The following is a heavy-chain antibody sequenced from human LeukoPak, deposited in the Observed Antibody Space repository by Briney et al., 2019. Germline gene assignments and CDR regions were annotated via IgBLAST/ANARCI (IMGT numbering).Heavy chain of an antibody. CDR3: ARADDFWSGYPNWFDP. Sequence: EASVKVSCKASGGTFSSYAISWVRQAPGQGLEWMGGIIPIFGTANYAQKFQGRVTITADESTSTAYMELSSLRSEDTAVYYCARADDFWSGYPNWFDPWGQGTLVTVSS. CDR1: GGTFSSYA. D-gene: IGHD3-3*01. CDR2: IIPIFGTA. J-gene: IGHJ5*02. V-gene: IGHV1-69*01.